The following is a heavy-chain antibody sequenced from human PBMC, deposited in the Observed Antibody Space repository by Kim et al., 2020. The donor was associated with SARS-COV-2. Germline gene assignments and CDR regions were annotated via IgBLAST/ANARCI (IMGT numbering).Heavy chain of an antibody. J-gene: IGHJ5*02. D-gene: IGHD2-15*01. CDR3: ARGVGSCCSWFDP. CDR2: IYYSGTT. CDR1: GGSVSSDNYY. V-gene: IGHV4-31*03. Sequence: SETLSLTCTVSGGSVSSDNYYWTWIRQHPGKGLEWIGYIYYSGTTYFNPSLKSRVSISLDTSKNQFSLKLSSVTAADTAVYYCARGVGSCCSWFDPWGQGTLVTVSS.